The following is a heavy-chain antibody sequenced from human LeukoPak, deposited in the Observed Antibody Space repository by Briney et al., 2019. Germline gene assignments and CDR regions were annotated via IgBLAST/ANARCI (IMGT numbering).Heavy chain of an antibody. CDR2: ISDDGSNK. CDR1: GFTFSNYA. V-gene: IGHV3-30*18. Sequence: GRSLRLSCAASGFTFSNYAMHWVRQAPGKGLEWVAVISDDGSNKYYGDSVKGRFTISRDNSKNTVYLQMNSLRAEDTAVYYCAKDRYSSGWYSDFDYWGQGTLVAVSS. D-gene: IGHD6-19*01. CDR3: AKDRYSSGWYSDFDY. J-gene: IGHJ4*02.